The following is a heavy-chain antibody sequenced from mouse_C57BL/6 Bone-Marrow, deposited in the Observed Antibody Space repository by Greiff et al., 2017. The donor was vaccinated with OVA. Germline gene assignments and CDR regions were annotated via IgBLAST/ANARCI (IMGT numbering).Heavy chain of an antibody. Sequence: QVHVKQPGAELVRPGTSVKLSCKASGYTLTSYWMHWVKQRPGQGLEWIGVTDPSDSYTNYNQKFKGKATLTVETSSSTTYQQLSSLTSDDSAVYYCARRGYWGQGTTLTVSS. V-gene: IGHV1-59*01. CDR1: GYTLTSYW. J-gene: IGHJ2*01. CDR2: TDPSDSYT. CDR3: ARRGY.